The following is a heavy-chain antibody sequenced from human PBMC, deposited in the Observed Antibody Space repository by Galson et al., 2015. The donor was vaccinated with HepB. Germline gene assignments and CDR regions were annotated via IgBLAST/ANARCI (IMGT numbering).Heavy chain of an antibody. CDR3: KWELSPYYAMDV. V-gene: IGHV3-15*01. Sequence: SLRLSCAASGFNFNDAWMSWVRQAPGKGLEWVGRIKSKGSGGTRDYAAPVKGRFTVSREDSKNMLYLQMNSLKTEDTAVYYCKWELSPYYAMDVWGQGTTVTVSS. CDR2: IKSKGSGGTR. D-gene: IGHD4-23*01. CDR1: GFNFNDAW. J-gene: IGHJ6*02.